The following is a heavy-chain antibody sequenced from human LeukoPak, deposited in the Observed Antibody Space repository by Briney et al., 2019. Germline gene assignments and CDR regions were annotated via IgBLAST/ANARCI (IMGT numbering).Heavy chain of an antibody. D-gene: IGHD3-22*01. CDR2: IIPIFGTA. V-gene: IGHV1-69*05. CDR3: ARVRYYDSKPKFDP. Sequence: GSSVKVSCKASGGTFSSYAISWVRQAPGQGLEWMGGIIPIFGTANYAQKFQGRVTITTDESTSTAYMELSSLRSEDTAVYYCARVRYYDSKPKFDPWGQGTLVTVSS. CDR1: GGTFSSYA. J-gene: IGHJ5*02.